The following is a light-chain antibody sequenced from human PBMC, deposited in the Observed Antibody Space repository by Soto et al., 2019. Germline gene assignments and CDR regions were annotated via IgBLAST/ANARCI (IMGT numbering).Light chain of an antibody. CDR2: DAS. CDR3: QQYGSSPT. CDR1: QYIGSA. V-gene: IGKV3-15*01. Sequence: EVFLTQSPATLSVSRGDIATLSCRASQYIGSAVAWYHQRSGQAPRLLIFDASIRVPTTPARFSGSVSGTEFTLTISSPESEDFAVYFCQQYGSSPTFGQGTRLEI. J-gene: IGKJ5*01.